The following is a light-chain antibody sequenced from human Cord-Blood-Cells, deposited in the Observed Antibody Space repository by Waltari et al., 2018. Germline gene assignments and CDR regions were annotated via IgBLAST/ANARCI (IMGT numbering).Light chain of an antibody. CDR2: GTS. Sequence: QSVLTQPPSVSAAPRQRITISCTGSSSNIGAGYDVHWYQQLPGTAPKLLIYGTSNRPSGVPDRFSGSKSGTSASLAITGLQAEDEADYYCQSYDSSLSGYVFGTGTKVTVL. CDR1: SSNIGAGYD. CDR3: QSYDSSLSGYV. V-gene: IGLV1-40*01. J-gene: IGLJ1*01.